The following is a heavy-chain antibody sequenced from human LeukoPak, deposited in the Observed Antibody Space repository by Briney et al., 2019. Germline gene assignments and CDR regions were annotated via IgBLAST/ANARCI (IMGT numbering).Heavy chain of an antibody. J-gene: IGHJ4*02. D-gene: IGHD6-19*01. CDR2: IWYDGSNK. Sequence: GGSLRLSCAASGFTFSSYGMHWVRQAPGKGLEWVAVIWYDGSNKYYADSVKGRFTISRDNSKNTLYLQMNSLRAEDTAVYYCARDWRQWLVTYYFDYWGQGTLVTASS. CDR3: ARDWRQWLVTYYFDY. V-gene: IGHV3-33*01. CDR1: GFTFSSYG.